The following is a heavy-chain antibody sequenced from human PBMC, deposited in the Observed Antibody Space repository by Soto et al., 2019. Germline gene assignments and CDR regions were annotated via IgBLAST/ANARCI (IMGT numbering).Heavy chain of an antibody. CDR3: ARDGEMATFSAY. V-gene: IGHV3-23*01. CDR2: ISSSGGTI. J-gene: IGHJ4*02. D-gene: IGHD5-12*01. Sequence: PGGSLRLSCAASGFTFSTYAMSWVRQAPGKGLEWVSGISSSGGTIYYADSVKGRFTISRENSKNTLYLQMNSLRAEDTAVYYCARDGEMATFSAYWGQGTLVTVSS. CDR1: GFTFSTYA.